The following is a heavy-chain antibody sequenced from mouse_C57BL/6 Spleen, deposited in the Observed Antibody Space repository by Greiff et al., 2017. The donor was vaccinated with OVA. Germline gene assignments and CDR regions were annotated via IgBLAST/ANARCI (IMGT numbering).Heavy chain of an antibody. D-gene: IGHD2-4*01. J-gene: IGHJ4*01. CDR3: ARHDYHYAMDY. CDR1: GFTFRDYG. CDR2: ISSGSSNI. Sequence: EVHLVASGGGLVKPGGSLKLSCAASGFTFRDYGMHWVRQAPEKGLAWVAYISSGSSNIYYADTVKGRFPISRDNDKNTLFLQMTSLRSEDTAMYYCARHDYHYAMDYWGQGTSVTVSS. V-gene: IGHV5-17*01.